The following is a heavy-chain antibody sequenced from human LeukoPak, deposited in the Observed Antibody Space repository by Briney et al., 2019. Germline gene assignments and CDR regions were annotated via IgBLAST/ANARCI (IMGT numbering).Heavy chain of an antibody. J-gene: IGHJ4*02. CDR2: ISWNSGSI. D-gene: IGHD3-22*01. CDR1: GFTFDDYA. CDR3: AKAVYYYDSSGPHY. V-gene: IGHV3-9*01. Sequence: GRSPRLSCAASGFTFDDYAMHWVRQAPGKGLEWVSGISWNSGSIGYADSVKGRFTISRDNAKNSLYLQMNSLRAEDTALYYCAKAVYYYDSSGPHYWGQGTLVTVSS.